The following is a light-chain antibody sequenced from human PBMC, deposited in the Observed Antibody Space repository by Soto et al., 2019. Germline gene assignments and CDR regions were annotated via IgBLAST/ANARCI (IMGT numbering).Light chain of an antibody. CDR2: GAS. V-gene: IGKV3-15*01. CDR1: QSVSAN. J-gene: IGKJ1*01. CDR3: QQYSQWPQT. Sequence: EIVMTQSPATLSVSPGERATLSCMASQSVSANLAWYQQKPGQAPRLLIYGASTRATGIPARFSGSGSGTEFTLTISSLQSEDFAVYYSQQYSQWPQTFGLGNKVDIX.